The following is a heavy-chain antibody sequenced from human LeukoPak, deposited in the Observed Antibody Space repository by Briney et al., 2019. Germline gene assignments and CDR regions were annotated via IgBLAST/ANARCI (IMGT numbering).Heavy chain of an antibody. J-gene: IGHJ4*02. CDR2: INSDGSST. D-gene: IGHD3-10*01. Sequence: PGGSLRLSCAASGFAFSSYWMHWVRQAPGKGLVWVSRINSDGSSTSYADFVKGRFTISRDNAKNTLYLQMNSLRAEDTAVYYCASPAAPNYYGSGSYPDYWGQGTLVTVSS. CDR1: GFAFSSYW. V-gene: IGHV3-74*01. CDR3: ASPAAPNYYGSGSYPDY.